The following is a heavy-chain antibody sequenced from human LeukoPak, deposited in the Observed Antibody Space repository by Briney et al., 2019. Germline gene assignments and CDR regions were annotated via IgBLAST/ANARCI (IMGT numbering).Heavy chain of an antibody. D-gene: IGHD5-18*01. CDR2: FDPEDGET. CDR1: GYTLTELS. V-gene: IGHV1-24*01. CDR3: ATDSPDEGYTGFDY. Sequence: ASVKVSCKVSGYTLTELSMHWVRQAPGKGLEWMGGFDPEDGETIYAQKFQGRVTMTEDTSTDTAYMELSSLGSEDTAVYYCATDSPDEGYTGFDYWGQGTLVTVSS. J-gene: IGHJ4*02.